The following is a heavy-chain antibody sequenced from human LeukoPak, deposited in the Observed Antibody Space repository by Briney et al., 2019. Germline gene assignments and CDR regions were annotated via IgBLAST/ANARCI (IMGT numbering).Heavy chain of an antibody. CDR2: INPNGGGT. D-gene: IGHD5-24*01. J-gene: IGHJ4*02. V-gene: IGHV1-2*02. Sequence: ASVKVSCKASGYTFTDYYMHWVRQAPGQGLEWVGWINPNGGGTHYAQKFQGRVTVTRDTSISTTYMELNSLRSDDTAVYYCARDGWLQSAAKFDYWGQGTLVTVSS. CDR1: GYTFTDYY. CDR3: ARDGWLQSAAKFDY.